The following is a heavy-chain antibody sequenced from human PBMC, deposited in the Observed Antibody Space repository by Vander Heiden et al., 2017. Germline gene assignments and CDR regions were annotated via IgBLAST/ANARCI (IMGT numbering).Heavy chain of an antibody. CDR3: ARWELGYCCSTSCYDVVYYYGMDV. D-gene: IGHD2-2*01. CDR1: GYTFTGYY. J-gene: IGHJ6*02. Sequence: QVQLVQSGAEVKKPGASVKVSCKASGYTFTGYYMHWVRQAPGQGLEWMGRINPNSGGTNYAQKFQGRVTMTRDTSISTAYMELSRLRSDDTAVYYCARWELGYCCSTSCYDVVYYYGMDVWGQGTTVTVSS. CDR2: INPNSGGT. V-gene: IGHV1-2*06.